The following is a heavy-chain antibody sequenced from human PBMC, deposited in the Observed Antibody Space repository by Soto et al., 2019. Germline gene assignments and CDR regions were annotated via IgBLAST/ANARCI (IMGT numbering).Heavy chain of an antibody. J-gene: IGHJ4*02. Sequence: GESLKISCKDSGYSFTSYCIGWVRQMPGKGLEWMGIIYPGDSDTRYSPSFQGQVTISADKSISTAYLQWSSLKASDTAMYYCARLGYPPSRYGGLVDYWGQGTLVTVSS. V-gene: IGHV5-51*01. D-gene: IGHD5-18*01. CDR2: IYPGDSDT. CDR3: ARLGYPPSRYGGLVDY. CDR1: GYSFTSYC.